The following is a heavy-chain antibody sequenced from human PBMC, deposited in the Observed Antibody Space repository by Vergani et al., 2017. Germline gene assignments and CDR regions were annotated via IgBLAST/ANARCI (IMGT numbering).Heavy chain of an antibody. CDR2: IDPSDSYT. J-gene: IGHJ6*02. Sequence: EVQLVQSGAEVKKPGESLRISCKGSGYSFTSYWISWVRQMRGKGLEWMGRIDPSDSYTNYSPSFQGHVNISADKSISTAYLQWSRLKASDTAMYYCARQVAVAGKWWGPYYYYGMDVWGQGTTVTVSS. D-gene: IGHD6-19*01. CDR1: GYSFTSYW. CDR3: ARQVAVAGKWWGPYYYYGMDV. V-gene: IGHV5-10-1*01.